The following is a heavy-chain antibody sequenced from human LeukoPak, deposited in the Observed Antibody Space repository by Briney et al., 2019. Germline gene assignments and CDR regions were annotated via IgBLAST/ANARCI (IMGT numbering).Heavy chain of an antibody. J-gene: IGHJ4*02. CDR2: ISASGGST. V-gene: IGHV3-23*01. Sequence: GGSLRLSCAASGFAFSDYVMNWVRQAPGKGLEWVSAISASGGSTYYANSVKGRFTISRDNSKHTLYLQMNSLRADDTAVYYCAKVGYYYGSGSYCLDYWGQGTLVTVSS. CDR3: AKVGYYYGSGSYCLDY. CDR1: GFAFSDYV. D-gene: IGHD3-10*01.